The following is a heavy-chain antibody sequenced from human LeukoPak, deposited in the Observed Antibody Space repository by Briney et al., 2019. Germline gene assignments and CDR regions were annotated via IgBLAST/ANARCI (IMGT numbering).Heavy chain of an antibody. CDR2: IYYSGST. CDR1: GGSISSYY. D-gene: IGHD6-19*01. Sequence: NPSETLSLTCTVSGGSISSYYWSWIRQPPGKGLEWIGYIYYSGSTNYNPSLKSRVTISVDTSKNQFSLKLSSVTAADTAVYYCARGPIAVAAHLGWYFDLWGRGTLVTVSS. CDR3: ARGPIAVAAHLGWYFDL. V-gene: IGHV4-59*01. J-gene: IGHJ2*01.